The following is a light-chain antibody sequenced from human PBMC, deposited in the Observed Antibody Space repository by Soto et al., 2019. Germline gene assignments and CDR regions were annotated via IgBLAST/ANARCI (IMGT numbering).Light chain of an antibody. J-gene: IGLJ3*02. V-gene: IGLV2-23*02. CDR1: NSDVGKYVF. CDR2: EVN. Sequence: QSALTQPASVSGTPGQSITISCTGTNSDVGKYVFVSWYQHYPDKAPKFIIYEVNKRPSGVSHRFSGSKSGSTASLTISGLQAEDEAHYYCCSYTSSETVVFGGGTKLTVL. CDR3: CSYTSSETVV.